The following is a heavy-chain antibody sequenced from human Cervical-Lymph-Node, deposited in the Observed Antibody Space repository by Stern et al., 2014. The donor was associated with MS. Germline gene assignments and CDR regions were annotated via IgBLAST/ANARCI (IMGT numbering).Heavy chain of an antibody. CDR2: IYPGDSES. J-gene: IGHJ4*02. Sequence: EVQLVESGAEVRKPGESLKISCQGSGYDFPSYWIAWVRQMPGEGLEWMGIIYPGDSESRYSPSFQGQVTISADKSTNTAYLQWISLKASDTAMYYCARPKHAYESSGYYDYWGQGTLVTVSS. D-gene: IGHD3-22*01. V-gene: IGHV5-51*01. CDR1: GYDFPSYW. CDR3: ARPKHAYESSGYYDY.